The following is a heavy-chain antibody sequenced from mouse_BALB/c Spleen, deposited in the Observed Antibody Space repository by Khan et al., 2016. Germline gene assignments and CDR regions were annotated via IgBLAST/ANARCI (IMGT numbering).Heavy chain of an antibody. CDR3: ARRHYGNGYDAWFAY. D-gene: IGHD1-1*01. V-gene: IGHV9-3-1*01. J-gene: IGHJ3*01. Sequence: QIQLVQSGPELKKPGETVKISCKASGYTFTNYGMNWVKQAPGKGLKWMGWINTYTGEPTYADDFKGRFAFSLETSASTAYLQIYNHKNEDTATYVCARRHYGNGYDAWFAYWGQGTLVTVSA. CDR1: GYTFTNYG. CDR2: INTYTGEP.